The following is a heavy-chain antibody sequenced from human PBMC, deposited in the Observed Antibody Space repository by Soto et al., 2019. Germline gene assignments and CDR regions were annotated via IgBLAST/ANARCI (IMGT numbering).Heavy chain of an antibody. CDR1: GGSISGDYY. CDR2: IYYSGSS. D-gene: IGHD3-16*01. V-gene: IGHV4-30-4*08. J-gene: IGHJ4*02. CDR3: ARGGARSPGYFDS. Sequence: QVRLHESGPGLVKPSQTLSLTCSVSGGSISGDYYWSWIRQSPEKGLEWIGYIYYSGSSYSNPALQSRLSMSLDTSKNQFSLKLRSVTAADTAVYYCARGGARSPGYFDSWGQGALVAVSS.